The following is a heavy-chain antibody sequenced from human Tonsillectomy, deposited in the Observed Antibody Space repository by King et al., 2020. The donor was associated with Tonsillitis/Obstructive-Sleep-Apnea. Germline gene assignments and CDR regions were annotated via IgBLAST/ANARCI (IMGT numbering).Heavy chain of an antibody. D-gene: IGHD5-12*01. J-gene: IGHJ4*02. Sequence: VQLVEPGAEVKKPGESLKISCKGFGYSFANYWIGWVRQMPGKGLEWMGIVYPGDSDTRYSPSFQGQVTISVDKSINTAYLQWSSLKASDSAIYYCARQLATALDYWGQGTLVTVSS. V-gene: IGHV5-51*01. CDR3: ARQLATALDY. CDR1: GYSFANYW. CDR2: VYPGDSDT.